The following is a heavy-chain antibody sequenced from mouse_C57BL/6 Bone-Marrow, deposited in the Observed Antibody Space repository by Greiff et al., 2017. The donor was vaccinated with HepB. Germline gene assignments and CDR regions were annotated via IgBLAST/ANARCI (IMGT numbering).Heavy chain of an antibody. CDR2: IYPRSGNT. V-gene: IGHV1-81*01. CDR1: GYTFTSYG. D-gene: IGHD1-1*01. J-gene: IGHJ4*01. CDR3: DRIFFPCYGSKYYYAMDY. Sequence: QVQLQQPGAELVMPGASVKLSCKASGYTFTSYGISWVKQRTGQGLEWIGEIYPRSGNTYYNEKFKGKATLTADKSSSTAYMELRSLTSEDSAVYFCDRIFFPCYGSKYYYAMDYWGQGTSVTVSS.